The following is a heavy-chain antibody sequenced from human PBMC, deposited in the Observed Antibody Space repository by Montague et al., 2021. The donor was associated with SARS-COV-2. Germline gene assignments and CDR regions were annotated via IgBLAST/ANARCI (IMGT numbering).Heavy chain of an antibody. CDR2: VYFSGAV. J-gene: IGHJ4*02. V-gene: IGHV4-59*01. CDR1: GESISGYY. D-gene: IGHD3-9*01. Sequence: SETLSLTCAVSGESISGYYWSWIRQPPGKRLAWIGYVYFSGAVTYNPSLTSRVTISLDAAKNHFSLRLSSVTAADTAVYYFARRTDILTGYYDYWGQGTMVTASA. CDR3: ARRTDILTGYYDY.